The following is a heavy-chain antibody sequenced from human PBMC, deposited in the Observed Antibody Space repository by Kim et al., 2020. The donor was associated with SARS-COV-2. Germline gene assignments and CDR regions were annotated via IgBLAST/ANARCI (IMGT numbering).Heavy chain of an antibody. CDR3: AKDKRGYSSGWTAVDY. Sequence: GGSLRLSCAASGFTFDGYAMHWVRQAPGKGLEWVSGVSWNGGSTYSADSVKGRFTISRDNAKNSLYLQMNRLRAEDTAFYYCAKDKRGYSSGWTAVDYWGQGTLVTVSS. J-gene: IGHJ4*02. CDR1: GFTFDGYA. V-gene: IGHV3-9*01. D-gene: IGHD6-19*01. CDR2: VSWNGGST.